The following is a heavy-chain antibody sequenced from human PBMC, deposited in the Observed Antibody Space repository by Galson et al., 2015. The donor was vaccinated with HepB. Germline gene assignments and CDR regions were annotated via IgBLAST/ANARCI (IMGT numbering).Heavy chain of an antibody. V-gene: IGHV1-8*01. CDR3: ARVSSIFGVVMLDV. Sequence: SVKVSCKASGYTFTSYDINWVRQATGQGLEWMGWMNPNSGNTGYAQKFQGRVTMTRNTSISTAYMELSSLRSEDTAVYYCARVSSIFGVVMLDVWGKGTTVTVSS. D-gene: IGHD3-3*01. CDR1: GYTFTSYD. J-gene: IGHJ6*04. CDR2: MNPNSGNT.